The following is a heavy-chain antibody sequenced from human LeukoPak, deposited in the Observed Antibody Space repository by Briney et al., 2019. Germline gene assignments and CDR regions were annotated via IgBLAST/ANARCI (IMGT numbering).Heavy chain of an antibody. Sequence: PGGSLRLSCAASGFTFSSYSMNWVRQAPGKGLEWVPSISSSSYIYYADSVKGRFTISRDNAKNSLYLQMNSLRAEDTAVYYCARALYYYDSSGYSPRFDPWGQGTLVTVSS. CDR3: ARALYYYDSSGYSPRFDP. J-gene: IGHJ5*02. V-gene: IGHV3-21*01. CDR1: GFTFSSYS. D-gene: IGHD3-22*01. CDR2: ISSSSYI.